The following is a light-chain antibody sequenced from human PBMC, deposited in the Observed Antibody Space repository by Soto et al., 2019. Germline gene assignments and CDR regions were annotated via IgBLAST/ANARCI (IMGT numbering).Light chain of an antibody. Sequence: QSALTQPPSASGSPGQSVTISCTGTSSDVGGYNYVSWYQQHPGKAPKLMIYEVSKRPSGVPDRFSGSKSGNTSLLTVSGLQAKDESDYYGSLYAGSNNLDVVFGGGTKLTVL. CDR1: SSDVGGYNY. J-gene: IGLJ2*01. CDR2: EVS. CDR3: SLYAGSNNLDVV. V-gene: IGLV2-8*01.